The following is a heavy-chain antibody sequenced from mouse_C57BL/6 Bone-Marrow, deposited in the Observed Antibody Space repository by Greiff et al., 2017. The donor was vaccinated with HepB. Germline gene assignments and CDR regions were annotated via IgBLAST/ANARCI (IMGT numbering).Heavy chain of an antibody. Sequence: QVQLKESGAELAKPGASVKLSCKASGYTFTSYWMHWVKQRPGQGLEWIGYINPSSGYTKYNQKFKDKATLTADKSSSTAYMQLSSLTYEDSAVYYSATIYYDYEYYFDYWGQGTTLTVSS. V-gene: IGHV1-7*01. CDR1: GYTFTSYW. CDR3: ATIYYDYEYYFDY. CDR2: INPSSGYT. D-gene: IGHD2-4*01. J-gene: IGHJ2*01.